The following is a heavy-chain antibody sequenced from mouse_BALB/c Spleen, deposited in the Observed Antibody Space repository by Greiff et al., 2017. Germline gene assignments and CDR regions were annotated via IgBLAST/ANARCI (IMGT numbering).Heavy chain of an antibody. J-gene: IGHJ2*01. CDR3: TNSLRRLQGSFDY. D-gene: IGHD1-2*01. CDR1: GFTFSNYW. V-gene: IGHV6-6*02. Sequence: DVMLVESGGGLVQPGGSMKLSCVASGFTFSNYWMNWVRQSPEKGLEWGAEIRLKSNNYATHYAESVKGRFTISRDDSKSSVYLQMNNLRAEDTGIYYCTNSLRRLQGSFDYWGQGTTLTVSS. CDR2: IRLKSNNYAT.